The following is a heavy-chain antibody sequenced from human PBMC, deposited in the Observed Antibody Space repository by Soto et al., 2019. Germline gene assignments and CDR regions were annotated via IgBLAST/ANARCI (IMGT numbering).Heavy chain of an antibody. D-gene: IGHD3-16*01. CDR3: AKDRAPQPRLSWFDP. V-gene: IGHV3-30*18. J-gene: IGHJ5*02. Sequence: QAQLVESGGGVVQPGRSLRLSCEASGFTFSTYAMHWVRQSPGKGLEWVAVISYDGRIKYYADSVKGRFTISRDNSKNTLSLQMNSVRPEDTAIYYCAKDRAPQPRLSWFDPWGQGTLLTVSS. CDR1: GFTFSTYA. CDR2: ISYDGRIK.